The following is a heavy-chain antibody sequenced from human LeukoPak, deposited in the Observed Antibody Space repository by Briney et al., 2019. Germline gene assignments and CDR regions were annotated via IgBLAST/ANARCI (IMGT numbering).Heavy chain of an antibody. V-gene: IGHV4-34*01. CDR1: GGSFSGYY. CDR2: INHSGST. CDR3: ARRADQVFDY. J-gene: IGHJ4*02. Sequence: KPSETLSLTCAVYGGSFSGYYWGWIRQPPGKGLEWIGEINHSGSTNYNPSLKSRVTISVDTSKNQFSLKLSSVTAADTAVYYCARRADQVFDYWGQGTLVTVSS.